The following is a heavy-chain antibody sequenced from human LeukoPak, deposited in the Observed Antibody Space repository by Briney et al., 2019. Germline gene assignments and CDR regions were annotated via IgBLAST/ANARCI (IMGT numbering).Heavy chain of an antibody. D-gene: IGHD3-9*01. J-gene: IGHJ5*02. CDR1: GSSISSSSYY. CDR2: IYYSGST. Sequence: SETLSLTCTVSGSSISSSSYYWGWIRQPPGKGLEWIGSIYYSGSTYYNPSLKSRVTISVDTSKNQFSLKLSSVTAADTAVYYCASSYYDILTGYPPAGNWFDPWGQGTLVTVSS. V-gene: IGHV4-39*07. CDR3: ASSYYDILTGYPPAGNWFDP.